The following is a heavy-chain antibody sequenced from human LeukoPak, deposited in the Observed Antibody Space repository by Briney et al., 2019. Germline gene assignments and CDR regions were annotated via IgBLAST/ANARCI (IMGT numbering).Heavy chain of an antibody. CDR2: IYPGDSDT. D-gene: IGHD6-13*01. Sequence: GESLKISCKGSGYSFTSYWIGWVRQMPGKGLEWMGIIYPGDSDTRYSPSFQGQVTISADKSISTAYLQWSSLKASDTAMYYCARSVTWQQLVFDPWGQGTLVTVSS. CDR3: ARSVTWQQLVFDP. V-gene: IGHV5-51*01. J-gene: IGHJ5*02. CDR1: GYSFTSYW.